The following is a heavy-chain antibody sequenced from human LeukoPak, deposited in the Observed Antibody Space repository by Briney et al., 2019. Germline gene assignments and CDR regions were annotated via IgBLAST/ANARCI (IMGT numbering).Heavy chain of an antibody. CDR1: GYSFTSYW. CDR2: IYPGDSDT. J-gene: IGHJ4*02. Sequence: GESLKISCKGSGYSFTSYWIGWVRQMPGKGLEWMGIIYPGDSDTRYSPSFQGQVTISADKSISTAYLQWSSLKASDTAMYYCARDYWPGENRELYFDYWGQGTLVTVSS. CDR3: ARDYWPGENRELYFDY. D-gene: IGHD2-8*02. V-gene: IGHV5-51*01.